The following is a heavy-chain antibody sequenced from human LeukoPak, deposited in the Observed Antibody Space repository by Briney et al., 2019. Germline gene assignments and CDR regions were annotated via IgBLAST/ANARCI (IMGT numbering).Heavy chain of an antibody. CDR2: IRGKAYGGTT. Sequence: GSLRLSCTASGFIFGDYGMSWFRQAPGKGLEWVGFIRGKAYGGTTEYAASVKGRFTISRDDSKGIAYLQMNSLKTEDTAVYYCSRDSSGYSYYFDYWGQGTLVTVSS. V-gene: IGHV3-49*03. J-gene: IGHJ4*02. D-gene: IGHD3-22*01. CDR1: GFIFGDYG. CDR3: SRDSSGYSYYFDY.